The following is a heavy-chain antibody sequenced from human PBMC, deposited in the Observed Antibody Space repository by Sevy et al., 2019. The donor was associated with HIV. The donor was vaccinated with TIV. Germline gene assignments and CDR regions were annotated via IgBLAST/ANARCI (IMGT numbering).Heavy chain of an antibody. CDR3: ARDSNDYGDYRLSYYFDY. Sequence: GGSLRLPFAESGFTFISHGMHWVRQTPGKGLEGVAVKYDDGRNKYYADFVKGRFTMSRDNSKNTLHLQMNSLRAEDTALYYCARDSNDYGDYRLSYYFDYWGQGTLVTVSS. CDR1: GFTFISHG. J-gene: IGHJ4*02. D-gene: IGHD4-17*01. V-gene: IGHV3-33*01. CDR2: KYDDGRNK.